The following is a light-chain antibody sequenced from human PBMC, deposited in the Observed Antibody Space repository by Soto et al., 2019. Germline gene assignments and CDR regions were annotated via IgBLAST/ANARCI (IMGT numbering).Light chain of an antibody. J-gene: IGLJ2*01. CDR1: SSNIGRNT. CDR3: AAWDDSLNGPV. CDR2: SND. Sequence: QSVLTQPPSASETPGQRVTISCSGGSSNIGRNTVNWYQLLPGTAPKLLIYSNDRRPSGVPDRFSGSKSGTSASLAISGLQSEDEADYYCAAWDDSLNGPVFGGGTKLTVL. V-gene: IGLV1-44*01.